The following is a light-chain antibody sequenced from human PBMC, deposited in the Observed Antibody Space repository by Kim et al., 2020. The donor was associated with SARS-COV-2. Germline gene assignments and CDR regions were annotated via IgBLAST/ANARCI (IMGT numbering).Light chain of an antibody. CDR2: DAS. CDR1: QDINTY. Sequence: ASVGDRVTITCQASQDINTYLNWYQHKSGKAPKLLIYDASTLATGVPSRFSGSGSGTVFTFIISSLQPEDIATYFCQQFGDLPLAFGGGTKVDIK. J-gene: IGKJ4*01. CDR3: QQFGDLPLA. V-gene: IGKV1-33*01.